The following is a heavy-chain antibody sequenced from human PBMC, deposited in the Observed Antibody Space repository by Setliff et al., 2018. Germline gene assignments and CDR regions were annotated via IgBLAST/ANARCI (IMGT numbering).Heavy chain of an antibody. J-gene: IGHJ3*01. CDR2: ISPYSDYI. Sequence: LRLSCAASTFTLGTYSMHWVRQAPGKGLAWVSSISPYSDYIYYADSVKGRFTISRDNAKNSLYLQMNSLGAEDTAVYFCARSPANGGHDAFDVWGQGTMVT. CDR3: ARSPANGGHDAFDV. D-gene: IGHD6-25*01. CDR1: TFTLGTYS. V-gene: IGHV3-21*06.